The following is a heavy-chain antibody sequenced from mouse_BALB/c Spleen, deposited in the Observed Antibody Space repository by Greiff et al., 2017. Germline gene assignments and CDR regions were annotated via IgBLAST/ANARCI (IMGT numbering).Heavy chain of an antibody. CDR1: GFSLTSYG. Sequence: VKLVESGPGLVAPSQSLSITCTVSGFSLTSYGVHWVRQPPGKGLEWLGVIWAGGSTNYNSALMSRLSISKDNSKSQVFLKMNSLQTDDTAMYYCARDGDDGGGWFAYWGQGTLVTVSA. V-gene: IGHV2-9*02. D-gene: IGHD2-12*01. CDR3: ARDGDDGGGWFAY. CDR2: IWAGGST. J-gene: IGHJ3*01.